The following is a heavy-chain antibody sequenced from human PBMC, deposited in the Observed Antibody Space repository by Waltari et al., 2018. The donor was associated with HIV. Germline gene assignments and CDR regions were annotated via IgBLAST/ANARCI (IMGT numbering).Heavy chain of an antibody. V-gene: IGHV1-8*01. CDR1: GYTFTSYD. Sequence: QVQLVQSGAEVKKPGASVKVSCKASGYTFTSYDINWVRQATGQGLEWLGWMNRNSGNTGYAQRLQGRVTMTRNTSISTAYMELSSLRSEDTAVYFCARGPQDYPKYYFDYWGQGTLVTVSS. D-gene: IGHD4-17*01. CDR3: ARGPQDYPKYYFDY. J-gene: IGHJ4*02. CDR2: MNRNSGNT.